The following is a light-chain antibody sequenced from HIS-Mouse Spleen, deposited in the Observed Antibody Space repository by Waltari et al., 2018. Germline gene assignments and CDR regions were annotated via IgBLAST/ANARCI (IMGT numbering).Light chain of an antibody. Sequence: SYELTQPSSVSVSPGQTARITCSGDVLAKKYARWFQQKPGQAPVLVIYNDSERPSGIPERSSGSSSGTTVTLTISGAQVEDEADYYCYSAADNSGVFGGGTKLTVL. V-gene: IGLV3-27*01. J-gene: IGLJ2*01. CDR1: VLAKKY. CDR2: NDS. CDR3: YSAADNSGV.